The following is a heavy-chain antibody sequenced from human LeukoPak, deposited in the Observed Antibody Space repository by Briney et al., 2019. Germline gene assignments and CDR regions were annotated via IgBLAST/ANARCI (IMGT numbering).Heavy chain of an antibody. CDR2: INHSGST. CDR3: ARGSVVVVAATPYAFDI. Sequence: SETLSLTCAVYGGSFSGYYWSWIRQPPGKGLEWIGEINHSGSTNYNPSLKSRVTISVDTSKNQFSLKLSSVTAADTAVYYCARGSVVVVAATPYAFDIWGQRTMVTVSS. V-gene: IGHV4-34*01. D-gene: IGHD2-15*01. CDR1: GGSFSGYY. J-gene: IGHJ3*02.